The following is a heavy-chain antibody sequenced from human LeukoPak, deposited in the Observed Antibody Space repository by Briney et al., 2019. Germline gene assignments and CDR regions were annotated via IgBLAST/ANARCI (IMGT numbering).Heavy chain of an antibody. CDR2: ISSSSSYI. Sequence: GGSLRLSCAASGFTFSSYSMNWVRQAPGKGLEWVSSISSSSSYIYYADSVKGRFTISRDNAKNSLYLQMNSLRAEDTALYYCARRGRMGAGVYYFDYWGQGTLVTVSS. D-gene: IGHD1-26*01. CDR1: GFTFSSYS. V-gene: IGHV3-21*04. CDR3: ARRGRMGAGVYYFDY. J-gene: IGHJ4*02.